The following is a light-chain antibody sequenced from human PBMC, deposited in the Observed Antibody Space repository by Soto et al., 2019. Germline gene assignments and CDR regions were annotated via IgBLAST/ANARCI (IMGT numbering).Light chain of an antibody. J-gene: IGLJ2*01. CDR3: STYAGSLYVV. Sequence: QSALTQPRSVSGSPGQSGVISCTGTSSDVGAYNYVSWYQQHPGKAPKLMIHDVSRRPSGVPDRFSGSKSVNTSSLSISGLQGEDEADYYCSTYAGSLYVVFGGGTKLTVL. CDR1: SSDVGAYNY. CDR2: DVS. V-gene: IGLV2-11*01.